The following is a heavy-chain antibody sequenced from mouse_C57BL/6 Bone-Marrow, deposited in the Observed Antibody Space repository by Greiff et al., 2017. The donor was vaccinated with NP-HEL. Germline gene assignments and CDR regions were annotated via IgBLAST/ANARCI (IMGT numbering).Heavy chain of an antibody. V-gene: IGHV1-64*01. J-gene: IGHJ2*01. Sequence: QVQLQQPGAELVKPGASVKLSCKASGYTFTSYWMHWVKQRPGQGLEWIGMIHPNSGSTNYNAKFKSKATLTVDKSSSTAYMQLSSLTSEDSAVYYCARWRLLRPFDYWGQGTTLTVSS. D-gene: IGHD2-3*01. CDR1: GYTFTSYW. CDR3: ARWRLLRPFDY. CDR2: IHPNSGST.